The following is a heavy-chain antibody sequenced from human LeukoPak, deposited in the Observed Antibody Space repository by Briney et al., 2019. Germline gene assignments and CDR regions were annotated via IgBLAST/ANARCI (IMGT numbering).Heavy chain of an antibody. CDR2: IDIRGDT. CDR3: ARRTGYGYGLDC. J-gene: IGHJ4*02. V-gene: IGHV3-53*01. D-gene: IGHD5-18*01. Sequence: GGSLRLSCAASGLTVSNNDVSWVRQALGKGLEWVSVIDIRGDTYYAETVKGRFTISRDKSKNTVSLQMDSLRAEDTAVYFCARRTGYGYGLDCWGQGTLVTVSS. CDR1: GLTVSNND.